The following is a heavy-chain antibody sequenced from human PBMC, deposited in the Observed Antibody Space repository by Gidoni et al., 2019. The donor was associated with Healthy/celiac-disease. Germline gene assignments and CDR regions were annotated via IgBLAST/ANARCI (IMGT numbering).Heavy chain of an antibody. CDR1: GSRFTSNW. D-gene: IGHD3-3*01. V-gene: IGHV5-51*01. CDR3: ARRGTIFGVVIGAFDY. Sequence: EVQLVQSGAEVKKPGESLKISCKGSGSRFTSNWIGWVRQMPGKGLEWMGIIYPGDSDTRYSPSFEGQVTISADKSINAAYLQWSSLKASDSAMYYCARRGTIFGVVIGAFDYWGQGTLVTVSS. CDR2: IYPGDSDT. J-gene: IGHJ4*02.